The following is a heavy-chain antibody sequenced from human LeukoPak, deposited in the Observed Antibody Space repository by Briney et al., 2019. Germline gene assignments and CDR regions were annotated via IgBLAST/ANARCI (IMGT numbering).Heavy chain of an antibody. CDR2: IRYDGSNK. CDR1: GFTFSSYG. J-gene: IGHJ5*01. V-gene: IGHV3-30*02. CDR3: GRDSSWLDS. Sequence: GSLRLSCAAAGFTFSSYGMHWVRQAPGKGLEGVAFIRYDGSNKYFGDSVKGRFRISRDHLKNTLYLQMNRLGGEDPGVYYCGRDSSWLDSWGQGTLVTVCS.